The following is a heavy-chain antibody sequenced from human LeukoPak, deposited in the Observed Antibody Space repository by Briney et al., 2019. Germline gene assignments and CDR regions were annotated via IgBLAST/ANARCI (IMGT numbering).Heavy chain of an antibody. CDR3: TKMQGFRTGSSCYPRTFDI. CDR1: GSTVSSNY. V-gene: IGHV3-53*01. Sequence: PGGSLRLSCAASGSTVSSNYMSWVRQAPGKGLEWVSVIYSGGSTYYSDSVKGRFTISRDNSKNTVYLHINSLRAEDTAVYYCTKMQGFRTGSSCYPRTFDIWGQGTMVSVSS. D-gene: IGHD2-2*01. J-gene: IGHJ3*02. CDR2: IYSGGST.